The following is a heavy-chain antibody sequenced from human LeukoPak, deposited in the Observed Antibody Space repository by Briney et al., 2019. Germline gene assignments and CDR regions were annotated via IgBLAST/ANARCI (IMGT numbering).Heavy chain of an antibody. CDR1: GYSFTSYW. CDR3: ARGGYSYGSRGYFDY. CDR2: IYPGDSDT. D-gene: IGHD5-18*01. Sequence: GESLKISCKGSGYSFTSYWIGWVRQMPGKGLEWMGIIYPGDSDTRYSPSFQGQVTISADKSISTAYLQWSSLKASVTAMYYCARGGYSYGSRGYFDYWGQGTLVTVSS. V-gene: IGHV5-51*01. J-gene: IGHJ4*02.